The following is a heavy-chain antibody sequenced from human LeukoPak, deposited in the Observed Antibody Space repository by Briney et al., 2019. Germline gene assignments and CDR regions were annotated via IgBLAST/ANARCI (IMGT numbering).Heavy chain of an antibody. Sequence: SEXLSLTCTVSGGSISSYYWSWLRQPAGKGLEWIGRIYTSGSTNYNPSLKSRVTMSVDTSKNQFSLKLSSVTAADTAVYYCARDSSGSYNYNWFDPWGQGTLVTVSS. CDR3: ARDSSGSYNYNWFDP. V-gene: IGHV4-4*07. J-gene: IGHJ5*02. CDR1: GGSISSYY. D-gene: IGHD3-10*01. CDR2: IYTSGST.